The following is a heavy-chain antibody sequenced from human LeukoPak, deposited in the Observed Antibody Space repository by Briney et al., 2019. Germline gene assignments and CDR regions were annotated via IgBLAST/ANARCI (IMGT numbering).Heavy chain of an antibody. CDR1: GYSFTSHY. CDR3: ARHRLHRLYYDSSGYYHDAFDI. Sequence: ASVKVSCKASGYSFTSHYMHWVRQAPGQGLEWMGLINPRGTSTIYAEKFQGRIIMTTDTSTSTAYMELRSLRSDDTAVYYCARHRLHRLYYDSSGYYHDAFDIWGQGTMVTVSS. D-gene: IGHD3-22*01. J-gene: IGHJ3*02. V-gene: IGHV1-46*01. CDR2: INPRGTST.